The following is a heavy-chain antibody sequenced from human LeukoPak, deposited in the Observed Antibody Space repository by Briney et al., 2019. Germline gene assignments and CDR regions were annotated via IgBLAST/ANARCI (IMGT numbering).Heavy chain of an antibody. CDR2: ISSSSSYI. CDR3: ASVMGGDWLLDY. CDR1: GLTFSSYS. D-gene: IGHD2-21*02. V-gene: IGHV3-21*01. J-gene: IGHJ4*02. Sequence: PGGSLRLSCAASGLTFSSYSMNWVRQAPGKGLEWVSSISSSSSYIYYADSGKGRFTISRDNAKNSLYLQTNSLRAEDTAVYYCASVMGGDWLLDYWGQGTLVTVSS.